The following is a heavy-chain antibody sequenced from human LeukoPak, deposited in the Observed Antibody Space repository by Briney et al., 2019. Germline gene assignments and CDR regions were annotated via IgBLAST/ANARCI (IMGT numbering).Heavy chain of an antibody. V-gene: IGHV3-11*04. CDR1: VFTFSDYY. CDR3: ARDLFDSSGYYSGFFGY. J-gene: IGHJ4*02. D-gene: IGHD3-22*01. Sequence: GGTLRLSCAASVFTFSDYYMSCIRHAPGKGLEWVSYISSSGSTIYYADSVKGRFTISRDNAKNSLYPQMKSLRAEDTAVYYCARDLFDSSGYYSGFFGYWGQGTLVTVSS. CDR2: ISSSGSTI.